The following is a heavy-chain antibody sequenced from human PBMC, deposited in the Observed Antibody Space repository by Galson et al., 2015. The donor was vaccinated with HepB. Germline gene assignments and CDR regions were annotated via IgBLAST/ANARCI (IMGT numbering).Heavy chain of an antibody. J-gene: IGHJ4*02. CDR3: ARDRRGDGYKGVGY. CDR1: GFTFSSYA. V-gene: IGHV3-30*04. D-gene: IGHD5-24*01. Sequence: SLRLSCAASGFTFSSYAMHWVRQAPGKGLEWVAVISYDGSNKYYADSVKGRLTISRDNSKNTLYLQMNSLRAEDTAVYYCARDRRGDGYKGVGYWGQGTLVTVSS. CDR2: ISYDGSNK.